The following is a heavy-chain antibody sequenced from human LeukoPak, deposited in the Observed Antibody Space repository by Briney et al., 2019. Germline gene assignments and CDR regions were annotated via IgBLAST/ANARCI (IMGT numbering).Heavy chain of an antibody. J-gene: IGHJ5*02. CDR1: GYTFTSYG. D-gene: IGHD3-9*01. Sequence: ASVKVSCKASGYTFTSYGISWVRQAPGQGLEWMGWISAYNGNTNYAQKPQGRVTMTTDTSTSTAYMELRSLRSDDTAVYYCARNGRYFDWLSYNWFDPWGQGTLVTVSS. CDR2: ISAYNGNT. CDR3: ARNGRYFDWLSYNWFDP. V-gene: IGHV1-18*01.